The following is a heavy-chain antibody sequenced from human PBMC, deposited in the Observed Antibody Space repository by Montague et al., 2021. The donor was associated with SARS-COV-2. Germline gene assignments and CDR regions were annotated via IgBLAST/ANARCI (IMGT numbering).Heavy chain of an antibody. J-gene: IGHJ6*02. D-gene: IGHD3-9*01. CDR1: GGSISSYY. Sequence: SETLSLTCTVSGGSISSYYWSWIRQPPGKGQEWIGYIYYSGSTNXNPSLKSRVTISVDTSKNQFSLKLSSVTAADTAVYYCARHGLVRYFDWLSQNYGMDVWGQGTTVTVSS. V-gene: IGHV4-59*08. CDR3: ARHGLVRYFDWLSQNYGMDV. CDR2: IYYSGST.